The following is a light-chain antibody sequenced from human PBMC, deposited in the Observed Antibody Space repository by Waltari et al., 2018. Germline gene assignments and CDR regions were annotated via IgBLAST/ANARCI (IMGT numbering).Light chain of an antibody. CDR3: QQYNDWPPLT. CDR2: GAS. V-gene: IGKV3-15*01. CDR1: QSVSSN. J-gene: IGKJ4*01. Sequence: ETVMTQSPATLSVSPGERATLSCRASQSVSSNLAWYQQKPGQPPRLLIYGASTRATGIPARFSGSGSWTEFTLTISSLQSEDFAVYYCQQYNDWPPLTFGGGTKVEIK.